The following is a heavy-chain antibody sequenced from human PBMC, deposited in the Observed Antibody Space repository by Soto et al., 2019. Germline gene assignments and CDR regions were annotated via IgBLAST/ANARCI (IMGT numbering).Heavy chain of an antibody. D-gene: IGHD1-26*01. CDR1: GYTFTSYD. CDR3: ARGRGGSYPYYYYYGMDV. CDR2: MNPNSGNT. V-gene: IGHV1-8*01. J-gene: IGHJ6*02. Sequence: GASVKVSCKASGYTFTSYDINWVRQATGQGLEWMGWMNPNSGNTGYAQKFQGRVTMTRNTSISTAYMELSSLRSEDTAVYYCARGRGGSYPYYYYYGMDVWGQGTTVTVSS.